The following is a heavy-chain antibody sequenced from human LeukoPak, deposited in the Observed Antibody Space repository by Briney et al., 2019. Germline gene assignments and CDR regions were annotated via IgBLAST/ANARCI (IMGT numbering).Heavy chain of an antibody. CDR3: AKERVYCSGITCYKPSDY. CDR2: INSDGSST. CDR1: GFTFSSYW. V-gene: IGHV3-74*01. Sequence: PGGSLRLFCAASGFTFSSYWMHWVRQVPGKGLVWVSRINSDGSSTTYADSVKGRFTISRDNDKNTLYLQENSLRAEDTAVYLLAKERVYCSGITCYKPSDYWGRGTLVTVSS. D-gene: IGHD2-15*01. J-gene: IGHJ4*02.